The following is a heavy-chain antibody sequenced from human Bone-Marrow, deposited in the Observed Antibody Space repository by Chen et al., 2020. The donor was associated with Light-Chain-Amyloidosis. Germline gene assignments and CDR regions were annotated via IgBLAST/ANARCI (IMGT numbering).Heavy chain of an antibody. CDR3: AKDQKYGDAAYFYYYGMDV. CDR2: IGYDGNKT. J-gene: IGHJ6*02. D-gene: IGHD2-21*02. Sequence: QVQLVESGGGVVQPGRSLRLSCEASGFTFSYHSMHWVRQAPGKGLEWVAVIGYDGNKTYYADSVKGRFTTSRDNSKNTLYLQMNSLRPEDTAVYYCAKDQKYGDAAYFYYYGMDVWGQGTTVTVSS. CDR1: GFTFSYHS. V-gene: IGHV3-30*18.